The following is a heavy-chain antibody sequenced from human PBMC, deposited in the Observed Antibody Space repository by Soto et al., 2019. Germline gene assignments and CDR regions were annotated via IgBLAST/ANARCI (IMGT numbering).Heavy chain of an antibody. CDR2: IIPILGIA. Sequence: SVKVSCKASGYSFSFYGISWVRQAPGQGLEWMGRIIPILGIANYAQKFQGRVTITADKSTSTAYMELSSLRSEDTAVYYCAREEYYYGSGAFFDYWGQGTLVTVSS. CDR1: GYSFSFYG. J-gene: IGHJ4*02. D-gene: IGHD3-10*01. CDR3: AREEYYYGSGAFFDY. V-gene: IGHV1-69*04.